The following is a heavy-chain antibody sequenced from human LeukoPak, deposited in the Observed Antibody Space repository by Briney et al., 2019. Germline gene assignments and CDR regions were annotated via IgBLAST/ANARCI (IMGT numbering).Heavy chain of an antibody. V-gene: IGHV3-21*06. D-gene: IGHD3-3*01. Sequence: PGGSLRLSCAVSGFTFSSYSMNWARQAPGKGLEWVSSISSSSSSIYYADSVKGRFSISRDNAKNSLYLQMNSLRAEDTAVYYCARDLLEAPSFLEWLPQYYFDYWGQGTLVTVSS. CDR1: GFTFSSYS. CDR3: ARDLLEAPSFLEWLPQYYFDY. CDR2: ISSSSSSI. J-gene: IGHJ4*02.